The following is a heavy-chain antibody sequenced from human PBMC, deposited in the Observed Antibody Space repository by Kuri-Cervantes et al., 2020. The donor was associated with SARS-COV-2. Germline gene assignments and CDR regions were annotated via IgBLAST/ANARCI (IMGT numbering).Heavy chain of an antibody. D-gene: IGHD6-19*01. J-gene: IGHJ4*02. V-gene: IGHV3-74*01. CDR2: INSDGSST. CDR1: GFTFSSYW. CDR3: ARAPTLPVAGGFDY. Sequence: ESLNISCAASGFTFSSYWMHWVRQAPGKGLVWVSRINSDGSSTSYADSVKGRFTISRDNVKNTLYLEMNSLGAEDTAVYYCARAPTLPVAGGFDYWGQGTLVTVSS.